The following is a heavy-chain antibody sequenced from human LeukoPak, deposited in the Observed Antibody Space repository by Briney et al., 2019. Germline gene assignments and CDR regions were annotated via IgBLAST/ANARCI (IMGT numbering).Heavy chain of an antibody. CDR1: GFSFSSYE. Sequence: GGSLRLSCAASGFSFSSYEMNWVRKAPGKGLEWVSDISSSGSTINYADSVKGRFTISRDNAKNSLYLQMNSLRAEDTAVYYCARDYYWYDYWGQGTLVTVSS. CDR2: ISSSGSTI. V-gene: IGHV3-48*03. J-gene: IGHJ4*02. CDR3: ARDYYWYDY. D-gene: IGHD2-8*01.